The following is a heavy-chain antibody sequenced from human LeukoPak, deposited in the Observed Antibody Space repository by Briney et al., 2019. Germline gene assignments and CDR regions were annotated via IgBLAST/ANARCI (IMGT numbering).Heavy chain of an antibody. CDR1: GASISSGDYY. CDR3: ADADRFCSGSCHVPDAFDF. Sequence: SETLSLTCTVSGASISSGDYYWTWIRQPPGKGLEWIGYIYDNGRTDFNPSLKSRVTISVDRSKNQFSLRLSSVTAADTAVYYCADADRFCSGSCHVPDAFDFWGQGTLVTVSS. D-gene: IGHD2-15*01. V-gene: IGHV4-30-2*01. J-gene: IGHJ3*01. CDR2: IYDNGRT.